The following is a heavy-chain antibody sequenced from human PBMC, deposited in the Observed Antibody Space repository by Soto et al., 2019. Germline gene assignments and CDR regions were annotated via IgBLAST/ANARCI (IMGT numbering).Heavy chain of an antibody. Sequence: PGESLKISCKGSGYSFTSYWIGWVRQMPGKGLEWMGIIYPGDSDTRYSPSFQGQVTISADKSISTAYLQWSSLKASDTAMYYCARLGEYSGYENGVDYWGQGTLVTVSP. V-gene: IGHV5-51*01. CDR1: GYSFTSYW. CDR2: IYPGDSDT. D-gene: IGHD5-12*01. J-gene: IGHJ4*02. CDR3: ARLGEYSGYENGVDY.